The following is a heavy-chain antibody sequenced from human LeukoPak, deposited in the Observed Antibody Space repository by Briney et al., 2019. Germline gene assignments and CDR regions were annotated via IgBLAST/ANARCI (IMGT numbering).Heavy chain of an antibody. Sequence: ASVKVSCKVSGYTLTESSMHWVRQAPGKGLEWMGGFDPEDGETIYAQKFQGRVTMTEDTSTDTAYMELSSLRSEDTAVYYCATVYYYGSVYWFDPWGQGTLVTVSS. CDR1: GYTLTESS. CDR2: FDPEDGET. D-gene: IGHD3-10*01. V-gene: IGHV1-24*01. CDR3: ATVYYYGSVYWFDP. J-gene: IGHJ5*02.